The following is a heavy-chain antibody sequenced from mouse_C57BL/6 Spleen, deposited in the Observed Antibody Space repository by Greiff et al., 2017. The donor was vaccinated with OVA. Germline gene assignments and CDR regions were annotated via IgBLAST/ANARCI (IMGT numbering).Heavy chain of an antibody. V-gene: IGHV1-22*01. D-gene: IGHD1-1*01. J-gene: IGHJ1*03. CDR3: TRYDYYGSHGYFDV. Sequence: VQLQQSGPELVKPGASVKMSCKASGYTFTDYHMHWVKQSHGKSLEWIGYINPNNGGTSYNQKFKGKATLTVNKTSSTAYMELRSLTSEVSAVYYCTRYDYYGSHGYFDVWGTGTTVTVSS. CDR2: INPNNGGT. CDR1: GYTFTDYH.